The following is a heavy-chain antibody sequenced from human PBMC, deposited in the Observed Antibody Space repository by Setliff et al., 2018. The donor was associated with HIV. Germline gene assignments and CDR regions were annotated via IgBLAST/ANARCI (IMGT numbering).Heavy chain of an antibody. D-gene: IGHD3-10*01. Sequence: SETLSLTCTVSGGSISSSSYYWGWIRQPPGRGLEWIGYIYSSGSTNFNPPLQSRVTISVDTSKNHFSLKLTSVTAADTAVYYCARDRHSSGLGSYGPWGPGTLVTVSS. CDR3: ARDRHSSGLGSYGP. J-gene: IGHJ5*02. V-gene: IGHV4-61*05. CDR2: IYSSGST. CDR1: GGSISSSSYY.